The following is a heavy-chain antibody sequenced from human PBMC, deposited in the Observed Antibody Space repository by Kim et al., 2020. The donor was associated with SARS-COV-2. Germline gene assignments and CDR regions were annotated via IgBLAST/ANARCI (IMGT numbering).Heavy chain of an antibody. D-gene: IGHD6-19*01. CDR2: INPYGGDT. J-gene: IGHJ4*02. CDR3: VRDDSSAYNY. CDR1: GYRFTSYH. Sequence: ASVKVSCEASGYRFTSYHIHWVRQAPGQGLEWMGFINPYGGDTNYARNFQGRVTMTRDTSTSTVYMELGGLRSEDTAVFYCVRDDSSAYNYWGQGTLVIVSS. V-gene: IGHV1-46*01.